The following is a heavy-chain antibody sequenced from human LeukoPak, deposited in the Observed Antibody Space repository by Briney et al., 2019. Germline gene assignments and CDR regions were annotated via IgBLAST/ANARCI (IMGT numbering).Heavy chain of an antibody. Sequence: SETLSLTCAVSGGSISSSNWWSWVRQPPGKGLEWIGEIYHSGNTNYNPSLKSRVTMSVDTSKNQFSLKLSSVTAADTAVYYCARDLRRRVTAIGYGPREYYYYMDVWGKGTTVTISS. D-gene: IGHD2-21*02. CDR2: IYHSGNT. CDR1: GGSISSSNW. J-gene: IGHJ6*03. CDR3: ARDLRRRVTAIGYGPREYYYYMDV. V-gene: IGHV4-4*02.